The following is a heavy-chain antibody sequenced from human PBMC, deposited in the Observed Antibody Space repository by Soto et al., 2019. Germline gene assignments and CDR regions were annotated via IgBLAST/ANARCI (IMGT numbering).Heavy chain of an antibody. CDR3: AKGWAYCGGDCYFYEDLFDY. CDR1: GFTFSSYA. D-gene: IGHD2-21*02. CDR2: ISGSGGST. J-gene: IGHJ4*02. Sequence: PGGSLRLSCAASGFTFSSYAMSWVRQAPGKGLEWVSAISGSGGSTYYADSVKGRFTISRDNSKNTLYLQMNSLRAEDTAVYYCAKGWAYCGGDCYFYEDLFDYWGQGTLVTVS. V-gene: IGHV3-23*01.